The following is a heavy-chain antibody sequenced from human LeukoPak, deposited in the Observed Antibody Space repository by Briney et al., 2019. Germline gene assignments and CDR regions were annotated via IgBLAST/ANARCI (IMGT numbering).Heavy chain of an antibody. D-gene: IGHD6-6*01. CDR2: INPNSGGT. CDR1: GYTFTGYY. J-gene: IGHJ4*02. V-gene: IGHV1-2*02. Sequence: ASVKVSCKASGYTFTGYYMHWVRQAPGQGLEWTGWINPNSGGTNYAQKFQGRVTMTRDTSISTAYMELSRLRSDDTAVYYCARVYKYSSSSPLVYWGQGTLVTVSS. CDR3: ARVYKYSSSSPLVY.